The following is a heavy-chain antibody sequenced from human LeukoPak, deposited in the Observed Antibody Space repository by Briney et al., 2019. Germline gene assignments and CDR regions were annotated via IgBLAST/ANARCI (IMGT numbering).Heavy chain of an antibody. Sequence: SETLSLTCAVYGGSFSGYYWSWIRQPPGKGLEWIGEINHSGSTNYNPSLKSRVTISVDTSKNQFSLKLSSVTAADTAVYYCASIVAGYRDGYNPWGQGTLVTVSS. CDR2: INHSGST. V-gene: IGHV4-34*01. CDR3: ASIVAGYRDGYNP. D-gene: IGHD5-24*01. J-gene: IGHJ5*02. CDR1: GGSFSGYY.